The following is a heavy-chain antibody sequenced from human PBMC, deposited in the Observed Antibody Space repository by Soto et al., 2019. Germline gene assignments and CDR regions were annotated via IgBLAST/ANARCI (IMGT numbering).Heavy chain of an antibody. CDR1: GFTFSGYA. CDR2: ISGSGGST. D-gene: IGHD3-9*01. V-gene: IGHV3-23*01. Sequence: PGGSLRLSCAASGFTFSGYAMSWVRQAPGKGLEWVSAISGSGGSTYYADSVKGRFTISRDNSKNTLYLQMNSLRAEDTAVYYCAKDLIGYYDILTGSRNWGQGTLVTVSS. J-gene: IGHJ4*02. CDR3: AKDLIGYYDILTGSRN.